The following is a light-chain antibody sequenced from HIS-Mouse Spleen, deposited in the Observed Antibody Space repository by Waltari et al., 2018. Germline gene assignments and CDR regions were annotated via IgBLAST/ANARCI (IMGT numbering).Light chain of an antibody. CDR3: SSYTSSSTLV. Sequence: QSALTQPASVSGSPGQSITSSCTGTTREVCGLTFVSCSQRHPGKAPKPMIYDVSNRPSVVSNRFSGSKSGNTASLTISGLQAEDEADYYCSSYTSSSTLVFGTGTKVTVL. V-gene: IGLV2-14*03. CDR2: DVS. CDR1: TREVCGLTF. J-gene: IGLJ1*01.